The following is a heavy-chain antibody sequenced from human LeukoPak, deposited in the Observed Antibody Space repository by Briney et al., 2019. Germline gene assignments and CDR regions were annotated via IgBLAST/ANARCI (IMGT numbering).Heavy chain of an antibody. Sequence: GGSLRLSCAASGFTFSSYGMHWVRQAPGKGLDWVAFIRYDGSNKYYADSVKGRFTISRDNSKNTLYLQMNSLRAEDTAVYYCAKDSRHRYCSGGSCYSGLDYWGQGTLVTVSS. CDR2: IRYDGSNK. D-gene: IGHD2-15*01. CDR3: AKDSRHRYCSGGSCYSGLDY. J-gene: IGHJ4*02. V-gene: IGHV3-30*02. CDR1: GFTFSSYG.